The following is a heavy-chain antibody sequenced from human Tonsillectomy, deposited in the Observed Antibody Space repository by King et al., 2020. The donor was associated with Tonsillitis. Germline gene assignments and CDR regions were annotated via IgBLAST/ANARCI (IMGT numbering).Heavy chain of an antibody. CDR1: GFTFSSYG. Sequence: VQLVESGGGVVQPGRSLRLSCAASGFTFSSYGMHWVRQAPGKGLEWVAVISYDGSNKYYAVSVKGRFTISRDNSKNTLYLKMNSLRAEDTAVYYCAKCPTKFYDSSGYWFGNWYFDLWGRGTLVTISS. J-gene: IGHJ2*01. CDR3: AKCPTKFYDSSGYWFGNWYFDL. V-gene: IGHV3-30*18. D-gene: IGHD3-22*01. CDR2: ISYDGSNK.